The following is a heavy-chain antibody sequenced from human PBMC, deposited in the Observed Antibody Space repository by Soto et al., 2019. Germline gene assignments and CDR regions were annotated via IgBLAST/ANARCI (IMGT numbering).Heavy chain of an antibody. CDR1: GYTFTSYG. CDR2: ISAYNGNT. CDR3: ASAHLNSYCGGMDV. V-gene: IGHV1-18*01. J-gene: IGHJ6*02. Sequence: QVQLVQSGAAVKKPGASVKVSCKASGYTFTSYGCSWVRKAPGQGLEWMGWISAYNGNTNYAQKLQGRVTMTTDTSTSTAYMELRSLRSDDTAVYYCASAHLNSYCGGMDVWGQGTTVTVSS.